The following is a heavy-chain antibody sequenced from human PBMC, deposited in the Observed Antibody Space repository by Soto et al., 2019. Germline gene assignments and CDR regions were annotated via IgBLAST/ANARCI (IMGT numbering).Heavy chain of an antibody. CDR2: IIPMFATP. CDR1: GGSFSKYA. CDR3: ARGREMATSRFYFDS. D-gene: IGHD5-12*01. V-gene: IGHV1-69*13. J-gene: IGHJ4*02. Sequence: ASVKVSCKTSGGSFSKYAVNWVRQAPGQGLERMGGIIPMFATPTYAQKFQGRVTITADESTSTAYMELSSLTSEDTAVYYCARGREMATSRFYFDSWGQGTLVTVSS.